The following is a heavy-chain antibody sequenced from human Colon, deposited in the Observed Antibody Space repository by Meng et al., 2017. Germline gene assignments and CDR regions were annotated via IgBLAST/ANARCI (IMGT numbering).Heavy chain of an antibody. J-gene: IGHJ4*02. V-gene: IGHV4-61*01. CDR1: GGSVSSASYY. D-gene: IGHD3-10*01. CDR3: ARFYGSGTFEVHDY. CDR2: IHYSGSR. Sequence: QGQLKEPGPGLGRPSETLSLTCNVSGGSVSSASYYWSWIRQPPGKGLEWIGLIHYSGSRNYNPSLKSRVTMSVDTSKNQVSLRLTSVTAADTAVYYCARFYGSGTFEVHDYWGQGTLVTVSS.